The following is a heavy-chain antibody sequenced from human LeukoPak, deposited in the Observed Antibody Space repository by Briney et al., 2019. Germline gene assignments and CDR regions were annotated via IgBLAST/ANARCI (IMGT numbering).Heavy chain of an antibody. Sequence: GGSLRLSCAASGFTFSGYGMHWVRQAPGKGLEWVAVISYDGSNKYYADSVKGRFTISRDNSKNTLYLQMNSLRAEDTAVYYCAKDSLVGYSYGLGYGMDVWGQGTTVTVSS. CDR3: AKDSLVGYSYGLGYGMDV. CDR2: ISYDGSNK. V-gene: IGHV3-30*18. D-gene: IGHD5-18*01. CDR1: GFTFSGYG. J-gene: IGHJ6*02.